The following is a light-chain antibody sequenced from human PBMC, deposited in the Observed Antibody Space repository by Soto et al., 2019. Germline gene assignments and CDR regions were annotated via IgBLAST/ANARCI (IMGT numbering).Light chain of an antibody. V-gene: IGLV2-14*01. CDR1: RSDVGGYNF. CDR3: SSYTSISTYV. Sequence: SSLTQPAPLSGSPWQSITLSFPGTRSDVGGYNFVSWYQQHPDKAPKLMIYDVTNRPSGVSNRFSGSKSGNTASLTISGLQAEDEADYYCSSYTSISTYVFGTGTKVTVL. CDR2: DVT. J-gene: IGLJ1*01.